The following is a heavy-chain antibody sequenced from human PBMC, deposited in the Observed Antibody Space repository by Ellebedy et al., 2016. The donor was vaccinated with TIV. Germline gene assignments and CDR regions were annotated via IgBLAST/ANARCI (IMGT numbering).Heavy chain of an antibody. CDR3: AREQQWLVGLIDY. CDR1: GFTFSNYA. V-gene: IGHV3-23*01. D-gene: IGHD6-19*01. CDR2: ISGSDTGT. J-gene: IGHJ4*02. Sequence: GGSLRLSCAASGFTFSNYAMSWVRQATGKGLEWVSSISGSDTGTYYAASVKGRFTISRDNSKDTLYLNMNSLRAEDTAVYYCAREQQWLVGLIDYWGQGTLVTVSS.